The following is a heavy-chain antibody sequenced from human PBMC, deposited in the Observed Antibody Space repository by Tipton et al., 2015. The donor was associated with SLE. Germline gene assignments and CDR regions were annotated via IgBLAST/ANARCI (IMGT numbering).Heavy chain of an antibody. CDR3: AREDVSEGATNYFDY. J-gene: IGHJ4*02. V-gene: IGHV4-61*01. CDR1: GYSISSGYY. CDR2: IYYSGSI. D-gene: IGHD5-12*01. Sequence: TLSLTCAVSGYSISSGYYWSWIRQPPGKGLEWIGYIYYSGSISYNPSLKSRVTISVDTSKNQFSLKLSSVTAADTAVYYCAREDVSEGATNYFDYWGRGTLVTVSS.